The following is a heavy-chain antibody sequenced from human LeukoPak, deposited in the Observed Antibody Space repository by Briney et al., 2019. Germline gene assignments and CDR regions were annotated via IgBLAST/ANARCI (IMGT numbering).Heavy chain of an antibody. CDR2: INPSGGST. V-gene: IGHV1-46*01. J-gene: IGHJ5*02. Sequence: ASVKVSCKASGYTFTSYYMHWVRQAPGQGLEWMGIINPSGGSTSYAQKFQGRVTMTRDTSTSTVYMELSSLRSEDTAVYYCARDLRKTTSKSRIVGWANWFDPWGQGTLVTVSS. CDR3: ARDLRKTTSKSRIVGWANWFDP. CDR1: GYTFTSYY. D-gene: IGHD1-7*01.